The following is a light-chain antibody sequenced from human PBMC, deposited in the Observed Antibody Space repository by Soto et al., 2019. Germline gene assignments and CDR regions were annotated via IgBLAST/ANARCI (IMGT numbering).Light chain of an antibody. Sequence: QSELTEPPSASVTPGQIVAVSCSGSSSNIGSNTVTWYQQLPGTAPKLLIYSTSQRSSGVPGRFSGSKSGASASLSISGLQSEDEADYYCAAWDDRLDVYVFGTGTKVTVL. V-gene: IGLV1-44*01. CDR3: AAWDDRLDVYV. J-gene: IGLJ1*01. CDR2: STS. CDR1: SSNIGSNT.